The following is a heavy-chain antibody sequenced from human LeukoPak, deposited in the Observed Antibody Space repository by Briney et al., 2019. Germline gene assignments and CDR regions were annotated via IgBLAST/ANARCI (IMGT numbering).Heavy chain of an antibody. J-gene: IGHJ4*02. V-gene: IGHV4-59*01. CDR3: ARSPDYYYGSGSTLLFDY. CDR1: DDSITMYY. D-gene: IGHD3-10*01. CDR2: VDHTGST. Sequence: SETLSLTCSVSDDSITMYYWTWIRQPPGKGLEWIGYVDHTGSTNFNPSLNGRVSISVDTSKNQFSLKLSSVTAADTAVYYCARSPDYYYGSGSTLLFDYWGQGTLVTVSS.